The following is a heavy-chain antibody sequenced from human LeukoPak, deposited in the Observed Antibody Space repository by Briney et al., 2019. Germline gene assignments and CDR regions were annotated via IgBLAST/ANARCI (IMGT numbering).Heavy chain of an antibody. J-gene: IGHJ3*02. CDR1: GFTLSSYA. CDR2: ISSSSSDI. Sequence: GGSLRLSCTGSGFTLSSYAINWVRRAPGQGLEWVSSISSSSSDIYYTDSVKGRFTISRDNAKNSLYLQMNSLRAEDTAVYYCVTDYGGSSGAFDIWGQGTMVTVSS. V-gene: IGHV3-21*01. CDR3: VTDYGGSSGAFDI. D-gene: IGHD4-23*01.